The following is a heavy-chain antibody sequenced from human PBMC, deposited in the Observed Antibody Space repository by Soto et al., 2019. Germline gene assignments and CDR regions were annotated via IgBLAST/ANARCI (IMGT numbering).Heavy chain of an antibody. D-gene: IGHD2-2*01. CDR3: AIIITGAPAWFGP. J-gene: IGHJ5*02. CDR1: GYTFSNYG. CDR2: ISLYSDGT. V-gene: IGHV1-18*01. Sequence: GASVKVSCKTSGYTFSNYGITWVRQAPGQPLEWLGWISLYSDGTNYAQKFQGRVSMTTDTSTTTAYMELRSLRSDDTAVYYCAIIITGAPAWFGPLGPGTLVNV.